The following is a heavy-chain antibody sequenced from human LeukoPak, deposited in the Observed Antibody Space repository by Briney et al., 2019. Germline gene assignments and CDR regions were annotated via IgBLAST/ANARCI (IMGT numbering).Heavy chain of an antibody. CDR2: IYWDDDK. CDR3: AHSLPPTTILGVVDPYYFDY. D-gene: IGHD3-3*01. J-gene: IGHJ4*02. CDR1: GFSLSTSGVG. Sequence: SGPTLVKPTQTLTLTCTFSGFSLSTSGVGVGWIRQPPGKALEWLVLIYWDDDKRYSPSLKSRLTITKDTSKNQVVLTMTNMDPVDTATYYCAHSLPPTTILGVVDPYYFDYWGQGTLVTVSS. V-gene: IGHV2-5*02.